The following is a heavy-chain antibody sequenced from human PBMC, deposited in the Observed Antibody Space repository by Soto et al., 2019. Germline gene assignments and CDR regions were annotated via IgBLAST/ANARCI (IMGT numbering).Heavy chain of an antibody. CDR2: ISYDGSNK. CDR3: ANTGPGDGYNSHYYYGMDV. V-gene: IGHV3-30-3*01. D-gene: IGHD5-12*01. CDR1: GFTFSSYA. J-gene: IGHJ6*02. Sequence: QVQLVESGGGVVQPGRSLRLSCAASGFTFSSYAMHWVRQAPGKGLEWVAVISYDGSNKYYADSVKGRFTISRDNSKHTLYLQMTSLRAEDTAVYYCANTGPGDGYNSHYYYGMDVWGQGTTVTVSS.